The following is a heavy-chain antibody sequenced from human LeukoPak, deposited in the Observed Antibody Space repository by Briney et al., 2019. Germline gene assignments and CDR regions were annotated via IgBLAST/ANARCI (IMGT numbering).Heavy chain of an antibody. Sequence: GGSLRLSCAASAFTFSTYTMNWVRQAPGKGLEWVSSISSSSSYIYYADSVTGRFTISRDNAKNSLYLQMNSLRAEDTAVYYCASDKVYGSGSYYNGPPGWFDPWGQGTLVTVSS. CDR2: ISSSSSYI. CDR3: ASDKVYGSGSYYNGPPGWFDP. CDR1: AFTFSTYT. J-gene: IGHJ5*02. D-gene: IGHD3-10*01. V-gene: IGHV3-21*01.